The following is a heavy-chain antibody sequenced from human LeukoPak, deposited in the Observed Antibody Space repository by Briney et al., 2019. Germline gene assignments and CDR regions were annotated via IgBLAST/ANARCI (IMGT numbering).Heavy chain of an antibody. J-gene: IGHJ6*02. D-gene: IGHD6-19*01. CDR1: GGSISSYY. CDR2: IYYSGST. V-gene: IGHV4-59*01. CDR3: ARSRRSGYGMDV. Sequence: PSETLSLTCTVSGGSISSYYWSWIRQPPGKGLEWIGYIYYSGSTNYNPSLKSRVTISVDTSKNQFSLKLSSVTAADTAVYYCARSRRSGYGMDVWGQGTTVTVSS.